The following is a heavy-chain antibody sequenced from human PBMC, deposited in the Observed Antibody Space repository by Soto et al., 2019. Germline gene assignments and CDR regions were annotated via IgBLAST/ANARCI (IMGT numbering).Heavy chain of an antibody. J-gene: IGHJ4*02. CDR1: GYRFTSYW. Sequence: GESLKISCKGSGYRFTSYWIVWVRQMPGKGPEWMGIIYPGDSDTRYSPSFQGQVAISADKSISTAYPQWSSLKASDTAMYYCARHSLATQPGDYWGQGTRVTVSS. D-gene: IGHD5-12*01. V-gene: IGHV5-51*01. CDR3: ARHSLATQPGDY. CDR2: IYPGDSDT.